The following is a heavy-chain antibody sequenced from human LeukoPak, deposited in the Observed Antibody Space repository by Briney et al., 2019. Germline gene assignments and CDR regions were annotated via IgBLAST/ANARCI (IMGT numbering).Heavy chain of an antibody. J-gene: IGHJ4*02. CDR1: GFTFSSYA. CDR2: ISYDGSNK. Sequence: GGSLRLSCAASGFTFSSYAMHWVRQAPGKGLEWVAVISYDGSNKYYADSVKGRFTISRDNSKNTLYLQMNSLRAEDTAVYYCARSPWTGSYDYWGQGTLVTVSS. V-gene: IGHV3-30-3*01. D-gene: IGHD1-26*01. CDR3: ARSPWTGSYDY.